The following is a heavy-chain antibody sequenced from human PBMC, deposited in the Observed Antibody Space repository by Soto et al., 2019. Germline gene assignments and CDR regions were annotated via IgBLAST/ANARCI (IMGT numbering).Heavy chain of an antibody. CDR1: GGTFGSYA. J-gene: IGHJ6*02. CDR2: IIPIPGTA. Sequence: SVKVSCKASGGTFGSYAISWVRQAPGQGLEWMGGIIPIPGTANYAQKFQGRVTIAADESTSTAYMELSSLRSEDTAVYYCARSQGSSTSLEIYYYYYYGMDVWGQGNTVTVSS. V-gene: IGHV1-69*13. D-gene: IGHD2-2*01. CDR3: ARSQGSSTSLEIYYYYYYGMDV.